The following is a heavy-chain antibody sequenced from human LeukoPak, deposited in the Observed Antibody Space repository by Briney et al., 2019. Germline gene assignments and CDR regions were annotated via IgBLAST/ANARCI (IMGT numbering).Heavy chain of an antibody. CDR3: ARLLNGHCSSTSCSWFDP. J-gene: IGHJ5*02. V-gene: IGHV4-39*01. Sequence: PSETLSLTCTVSVGSISSSSYYSGWIRQPPGMGLEWIVSIYYSGSPYNNPSLKGRVTISVDASKNQFSLKLTSVTAADTAVYYCARLLNGHCSSTSCSWFDPWGQGTLVTVSS. D-gene: IGHD2-2*03. CDR2: IYYSGSP. CDR1: VGSISSSSYY.